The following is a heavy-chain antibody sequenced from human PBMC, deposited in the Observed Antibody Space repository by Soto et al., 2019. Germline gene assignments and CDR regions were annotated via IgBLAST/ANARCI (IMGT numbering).Heavy chain of an antibody. CDR1: GFTFSSYA. CDR3: ARGRNEYTRAVGDY. CDR2: ISYDGSNK. V-gene: IGHV3-30-3*01. D-gene: IGHD1-1*01. J-gene: IGHJ4*02. Sequence: GGSLRLSCAASGFTFSSYAMHWVRQAPGRGLEWVAVISYDGSNKYYADSVKGRFTISRDNSKNTLYLQMNSLRAEDTAVYYCARGRNEYTRAVGDYRGQGTLVTVSS.